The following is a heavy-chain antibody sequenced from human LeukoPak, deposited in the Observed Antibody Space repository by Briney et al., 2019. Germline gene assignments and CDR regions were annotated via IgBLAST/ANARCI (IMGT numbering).Heavy chain of an antibody. D-gene: IGHD5-18*01. CDR3: AKDRGYSLCVFDI. J-gene: IGHJ3*02. CDR2: ISGSGGST. CDR1: GFTFSSYA. V-gene: IGHV3-23*01. Sequence: PGGSLRLSCAASGFTFSSYAMSWVRQAPGKGLEWVSAISGSGGSTYYADSVKGRFTFSRDNPKNTLYLQMNSLRAEDTAVYYCAKDRGYSLCVFDIWGQGTMVTVSS.